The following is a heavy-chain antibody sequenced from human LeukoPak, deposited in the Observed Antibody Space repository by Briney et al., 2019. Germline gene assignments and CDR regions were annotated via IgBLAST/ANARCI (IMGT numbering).Heavy chain of an antibody. V-gene: IGHV3-74*01. Sequence: GGSLRLSCAASGFTFSSYAMSWVRQAPGKGLEWVSRINTDGSSTSYADSVKGRFTISRDNAKNTLYLQMNSLRAEDTAVYYCARNPGEDYFDYWGQGTLVTVSS. D-gene: IGHD1-14*01. J-gene: IGHJ4*02. CDR1: GFTFSSYA. CDR3: ARNPGEDYFDY. CDR2: INTDGSST.